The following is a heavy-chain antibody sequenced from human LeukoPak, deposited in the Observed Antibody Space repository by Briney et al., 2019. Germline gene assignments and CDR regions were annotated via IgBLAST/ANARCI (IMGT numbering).Heavy chain of an antibody. D-gene: IGHD3-16*01. CDR1: GFTFSVYA. CDR2: ISGRGGGT. Sequence: PGGSLRLSCAASGFTFSVYAMSWVGQAPGKGLEWVSGISGRGGGTKYADSVKGRFTISRDNSKNMLYLQMSSLRADDTAVYYCTPTLGEHDYWGQGTLVTVSS. J-gene: IGHJ4*02. CDR3: TPTLGEHDY. V-gene: IGHV3-23*01.